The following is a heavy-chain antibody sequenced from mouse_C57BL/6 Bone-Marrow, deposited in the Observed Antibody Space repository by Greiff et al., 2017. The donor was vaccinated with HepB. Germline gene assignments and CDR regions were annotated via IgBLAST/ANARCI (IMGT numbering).Heavy chain of an antibody. CDR3: ARLYYDYSYAMDY. V-gene: IGHV1-18*01. D-gene: IGHD2-4*01. CDR2: INPNNGGT. Sequence: VQLQQSGPELVKPGASVKIPCKASGYTFTDYNMDWVKQSHGKSLEWIGDINPNNGGTIYNQKFKGKATLTVDKSSSTAYMELRSLTSEDTAVYYCARLYYDYSYAMDYWGQGTSVTVSS. CDR1: GYTFTDYN. J-gene: IGHJ4*01.